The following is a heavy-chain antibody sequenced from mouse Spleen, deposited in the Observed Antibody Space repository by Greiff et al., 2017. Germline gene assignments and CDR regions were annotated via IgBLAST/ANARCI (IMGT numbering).Heavy chain of an antibody. CDR3: TRWAYGNYDY. CDR2: IDPETGGT. CDR1: GYTFTDYE. D-gene: IGHD2-1*01. J-gene: IGHJ2*01. V-gene: IGHV1-15*01. Sequence: VQLQQSGAELVRPGASVTLSCKASGYTFTDYEMHWVKQTPVHGLEWIGAIDPETGGTAYNQKFKGKAILTADKSSSTAYMELRSLTSEDSAVYYCTRWAYGNYDYWGQGTTLTVSS.